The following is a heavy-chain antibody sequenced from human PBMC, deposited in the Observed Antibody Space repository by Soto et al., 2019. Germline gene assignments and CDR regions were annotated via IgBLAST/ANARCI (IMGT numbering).Heavy chain of an antibody. CDR3: ARDIETLPPGPTYYYYYYMDV. Sequence: ASVKVSCKASGYTFASYDINWGRQATGQGLEWMGWMNPNSGNTGYAQKFQGRVTMTRNTSISTAYMELSSLRSEDTAVYYCARDIETLPPGPTYYYYYYMDVWGKGTTVTVSS. V-gene: IGHV1-8*01. CDR1: GYTFASYD. CDR2: MNPNSGNT. D-gene: IGHD2-2*01. J-gene: IGHJ6*03.